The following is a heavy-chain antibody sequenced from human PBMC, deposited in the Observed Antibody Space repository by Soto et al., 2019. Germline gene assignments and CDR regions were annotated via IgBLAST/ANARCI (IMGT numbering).Heavy chain of an antibody. Sequence: GWSLRLSCAASGFTFGIYSMNWVRQAPGKGLEWVSSISYTSNYIYYADSVKGRFTISRDNARKSLYLQMNSLRAEDTGIYYCARIFAGHEYGRWNHLFYDGMDVWGQGTTVTVSS. CDR1: GFTFGIYS. V-gene: IGHV3-21*01. CDR3: ARIFAGHEYGRWNHLFYDGMDV. D-gene: IGHD3-9*01. CDR2: ISYTSNYI. J-gene: IGHJ6*02.